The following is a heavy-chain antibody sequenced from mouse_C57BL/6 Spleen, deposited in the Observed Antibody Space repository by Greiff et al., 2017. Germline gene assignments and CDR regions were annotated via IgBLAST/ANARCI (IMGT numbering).Heavy chain of an antibody. CDR1: GFTFSSYA. CDR2: ISDGGSYT. J-gene: IGHJ2*01. D-gene: IGHD2-4*01. CDR3: ARGAYDYDGEVFDY. Sequence: EVKLVESGGGLVKPGGSLKLSCAASGFTFSSYAMSWVRQTPEKRLEWVATISDGGSYTYYPDNVKGRFTISRDNAKNNLYLQMSHLKSEDTAMYYSARGAYDYDGEVFDYWGQGTTLTVS. V-gene: IGHV5-4*03.